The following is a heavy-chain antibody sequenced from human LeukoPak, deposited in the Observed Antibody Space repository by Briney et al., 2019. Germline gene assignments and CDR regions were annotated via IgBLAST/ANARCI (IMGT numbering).Heavy chain of an antibody. V-gene: IGHV4-39*01. J-gene: IGHJ5*02. D-gene: IGHD6-19*01. Sequence: SETLSLTCTVSGGSISSSSYYWGWIRQPPGKGLEWIGSIYYSGSTYYNPSLKSRVTISVDTSKNQFSLKLSSVTAADTAVYYCARRADWFDPWGQGTLVTVSS. CDR2: IYYSGST. CDR3: ARRADWFDP. CDR1: GGSISSSSYY.